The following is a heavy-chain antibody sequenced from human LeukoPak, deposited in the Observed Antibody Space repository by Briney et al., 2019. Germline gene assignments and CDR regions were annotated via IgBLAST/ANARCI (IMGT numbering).Heavy chain of an antibody. CDR2: ISGSGGST. J-gene: IGHJ4*02. CDR1: GFPFSSYA. Sequence: GGSLRLSCAASGFPFSSYAMSWVRQAPGKGLEWVSAISGSGGSTYYADSVKGRFTISRDNSKNTLYLQMNSLRAEDTAVYYCAKGGLGYCSGTSCYYFDYWGQGTLVTVSS. CDR3: AKGGLGYCSGTSCYYFDY. D-gene: IGHD2-2*01. V-gene: IGHV3-23*01.